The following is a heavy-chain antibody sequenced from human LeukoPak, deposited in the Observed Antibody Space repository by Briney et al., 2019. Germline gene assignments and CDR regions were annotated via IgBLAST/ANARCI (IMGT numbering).Heavy chain of an antibody. CDR3: AKVGIDGSGPFDH. CDR2: LSGSGGST. CDR1: GFTFSNYA. Sequence: GGSLRLSCAASGFTFSNYAMTWVRQAPGKGLEWVSTLSGSGGSTYFGDSVKGRFTISRDNSKNTLYLQMNSLRAEDTAVYYCAKVGIDGSGPFDHWGQGTLVTVSS. V-gene: IGHV3-23*01. D-gene: IGHD3-10*01. J-gene: IGHJ4*02.